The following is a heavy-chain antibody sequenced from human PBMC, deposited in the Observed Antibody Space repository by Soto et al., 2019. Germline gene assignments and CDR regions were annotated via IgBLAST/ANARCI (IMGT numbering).Heavy chain of an antibody. D-gene: IGHD3-10*01. CDR1: GGTFSSYA. Sequence: QVQLVQSGAEVKKPGSSVKVSCKASGGTFSSYALSWVRQAPGQGLEWMGGIIPSFGTANYAQKLQGRVTITADDYTSPDYMELSTVRYEDPAVYASAINHGSLVPASTGGLLSDGMDFWGQGTTVIVSS. V-gene: IGHV1-69*01. CDR3: AINHGSLVPASTGGLLSDGMDF. J-gene: IGHJ6*02. CDR2: IIPSFGTA.